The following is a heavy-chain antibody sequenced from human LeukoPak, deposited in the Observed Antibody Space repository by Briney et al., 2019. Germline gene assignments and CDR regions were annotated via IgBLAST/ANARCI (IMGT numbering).Heavy chain of an antibody. Sequence: GKSLRLSCEASGFTFSGSYMSWARQAPGKGLEWLAYINPGGSVKVYLDAVKGRFTISRDNSKNSVFLEMGSLRVEDTAVYYCVRAGGRWGGDCSSFASWGQGTLVTVTA. J-gene: IGHJ4*02. CDR2: INPGGSVK. CDR3: VRAGGRWGGDCSSFAS. V-gene: IGHV3-7*04. CDR1: GFTFSGSY. D-gene: IGHD2-21*02.